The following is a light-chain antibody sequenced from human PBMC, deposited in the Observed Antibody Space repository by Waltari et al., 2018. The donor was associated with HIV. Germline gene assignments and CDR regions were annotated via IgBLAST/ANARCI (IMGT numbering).Light chain of an antibody. CDR3: CSYAGSFVV. Sequence: QSALTQPRSVSGSPGQSVTSSCTGTSSDGGGDKYPSWYQQHPGKAPQLMIYDVSKRPSGVPDRFSGSKSGNTASLTISGLQAEDEADYYCCSYAGSFVVFGGGTKLTVL. CDR1: SSDGGGDKY. J-gene: IGLJ2*01. CDR2: DVS. V-gene: IGLV2-11*01.